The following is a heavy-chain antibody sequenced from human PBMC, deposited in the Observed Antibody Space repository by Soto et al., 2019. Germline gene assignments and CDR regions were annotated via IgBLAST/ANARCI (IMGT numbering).Heavy chain of an antibody. V-gene: IGHV4-34*01. J-gene: IGHJ6*02. Sequence: SETLSLTCAVYGGSFSGYYWSWIRQPPGKGLEWIGEINHSGSTNYNPSLKSRVTISVDTSKNHFSLKLSSVTAADTAVYYCARTIQLIDYYYYGMDVWGQGTTVTVSS. CDR1: GGSFSGYY. CDR3: ARTIQLIDYYYYGMDV. D-gene: IGHD5-18*01. CDR2: INHSGST.